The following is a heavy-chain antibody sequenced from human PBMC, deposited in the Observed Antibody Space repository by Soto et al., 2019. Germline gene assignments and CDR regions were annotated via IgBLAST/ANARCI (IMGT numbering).Heavy chain of an antibody. Sequence: EVQLVESGGGLVQPGGSLKLSCAVSGFSFSDSAMHWVRQASGKGLEWVGRIRSKANNYATAYAASVRGMFTVSRDDSKNTAFLQMNSLRAEDTAVYYCAKQPPSSGWSPDYWGQGTLVTVSS. D-gene: IGHD6-19*01. CDR2: IRSKANNYAT. CDR3: AKQPPSSGWSPDY. J-gene: IGHJ4*02. V-gene: IGHV3-73*02. CDR1: GFSFSDSA.